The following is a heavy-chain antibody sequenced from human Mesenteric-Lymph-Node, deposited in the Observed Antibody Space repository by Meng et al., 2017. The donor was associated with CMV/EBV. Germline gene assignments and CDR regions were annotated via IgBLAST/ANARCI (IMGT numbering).Heavy chain of an antibody. Sequence: ASVKVSCKASGYTFSGYYMHWVRQAPGQGLEWMGWINPNSDGTNYAQKFQGRVTMTRDTSISTAYMELSTLKSDDTALYYCARGGGAATTSLGFWGQGTLVTVSS. CDR1: GYTFSGYY. D-gene: IGHD1-7*01. CDR3: ARGGGAATTSLGF. V-gene: IGHV1-2*02. J-gene: IGHJ4*02. CDR2: INPNSDGT.